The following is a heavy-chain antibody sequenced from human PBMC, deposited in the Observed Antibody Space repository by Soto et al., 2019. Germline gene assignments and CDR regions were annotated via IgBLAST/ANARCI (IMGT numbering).Heavy chain of an antibody. CDR1: GFPFNNCA. Sequence: EVQLLDSGGGLVQPGGSLRLSCAASGFPFNNCAMSWVRQAPGKGLEWVSAISGSGGSTYYAGSVNGRFTISRDNSKNTLYLQMNSLRAEDTAVYYCAKGRTYYYYYYMDVWGKGATVTVSS. V-gene: IGHV3-23*01. CDR2: ISGSGGST. CDR3: AKGRTYYYYYYMDV. J-gene: IGHJ6*03.